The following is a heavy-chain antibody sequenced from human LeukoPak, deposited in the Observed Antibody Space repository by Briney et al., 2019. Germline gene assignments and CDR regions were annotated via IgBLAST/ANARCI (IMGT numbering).Heavy chain of an antibody. V-gene: IGHV3-33*01. CDR1: GFTFSSYG. J-gene: IGHJ4*02. Sequence: GGSLRLSCAASGFTFSSYGMHWVRQAPGKGLEWVAVIWYDGSIKYYADSVKGRFTISRDNSKNTLYLQMNSLRAEDTAVYYCATAVSGNYDFWSGYPYWGQGTLVTVSS. CDR2: IWYDGSIK. CDR3: ATAVSGNYDFWSGYPY. D-gene: IGHD3-3*01.